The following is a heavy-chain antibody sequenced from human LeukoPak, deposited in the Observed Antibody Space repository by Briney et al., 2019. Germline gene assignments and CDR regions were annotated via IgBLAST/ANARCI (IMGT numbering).Heavy chain of an antibody. J-gene: IGHJ4*02. D-gene: IGHD3-22*01. Sequence: GGSLRLSCAASGFTFSSYGMHWVRQAPGKGLEWVAFIRYDASNTYYADSVKGRFTISRDNSKNTLYLQMNSLRAEDTAVYYCAKWAVYYDSSPYYFDYWGQGTLVTVSS. CDR3: AKWAVYYDSSPYYFDY. V-gene: IGHV3-30*02. CDR1: GFTFSSYG. CDR2: IRYDASNT.